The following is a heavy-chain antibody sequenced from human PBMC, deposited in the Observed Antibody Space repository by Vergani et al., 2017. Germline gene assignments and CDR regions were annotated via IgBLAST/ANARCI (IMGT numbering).Heavy chain of an antibody. V-gene: IGHV3-30*02. CDR3: AKYLRPSTDGIPDS. J-gene: IGHJ4*02. Sequence: QVQLVESAGGVVQPGGSLSLYCAASGFTFSNFGMHWIRQAPGKGLEWLAYIGKYGINTRYRDAGQGRFTVSRGNSKDILYLQMDSLRSEDTALYYCAKYLRPSTDGIPDSWGPGTLVISSS. D-gene: IGHD1-14*01. CDR1: GFTFSNFG. CDR2: IGKYGINT.